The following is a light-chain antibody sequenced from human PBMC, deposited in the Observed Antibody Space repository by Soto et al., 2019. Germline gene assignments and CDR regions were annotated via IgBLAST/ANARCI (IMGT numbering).Light chain of an antibody. CDR1: QEISNY. V-gene: IGKV1-33*01. Sequence: DIQMTQSPSSLSASVGDRVIITCQASQEISNYLNWYQQKAGKAPKLLIYDASNLETGVPSRFSGSGSGTDFTFTISSLQPEDIATYYCQQYDNIPRTFGQGTKVEIK. CDR3: QQYDNIPRT. CDR2: DAS. J-gene: IGKJ1*01.